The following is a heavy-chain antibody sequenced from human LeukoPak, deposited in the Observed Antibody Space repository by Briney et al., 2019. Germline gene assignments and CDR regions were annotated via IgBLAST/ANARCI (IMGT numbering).Heavy chain of an antibody. J-gene: IGHJ4*02. CDR1: GYSFTNYW. CDR3: ATHNGGSGSYADY. D-gene: IGHD3-10*01. Sequence: GESLKISCKGSGYSFTNYWIGWVRQMPGKGLEWMGIIYPGDSDTRYSPSFQGQVTISADKSISTAYLQWSSLKASDTAIYYCATHNGGSGSYADYWGQGTLVTVSS. CDR2: IYPGDSDT. V-gene: IGHV5-51*01.